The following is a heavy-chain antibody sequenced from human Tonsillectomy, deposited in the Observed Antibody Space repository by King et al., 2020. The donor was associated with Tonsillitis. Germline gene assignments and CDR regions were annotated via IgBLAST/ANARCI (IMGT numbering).Heavy chain of an antibody. V-gene: IGHV3-30*04. CDR2: ISYDGSNK. Sequence: QLVQSGGGVVQPGRSLRLSCAASGFTFSSYAMHWVRQAPGKGLEWVAVISYDGSNKYYADSVKGRFTISRDNSKNTLYLQMNSLRAEDTAVYYSARDGYSYGIDWYFDLWGRGTLVTVSS. J-gene: IGHJ2*01. CDR1: GFTFSSYA. CDR3: ARDGYSYGIDWYFDL. D-gene: IGHD5-18*01.